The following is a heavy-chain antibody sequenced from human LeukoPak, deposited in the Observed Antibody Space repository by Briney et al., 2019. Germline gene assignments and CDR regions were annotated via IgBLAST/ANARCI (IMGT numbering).Heavy chain of an antibody. Sequence: GGSLRLSCAASGFTFSSYWMSWVRQAPGKGLEWVANIKEDGSDKYYVDSVKGRFTISRDNAKNSLYLQMNSLTAEDTAVYYCARASAVAGTREYWGQGTLVTVSS. CDR1: GFTFSSYW. CDR2: IKEDGSDK. D-gene: IGHD6-19*01. V-gene: IGHV3-7*01. CDR3: ARASAVAGTREY. J-gene: IGHJ4*02.